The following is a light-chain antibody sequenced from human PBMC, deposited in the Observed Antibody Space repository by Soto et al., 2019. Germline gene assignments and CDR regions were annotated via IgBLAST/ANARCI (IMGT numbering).Light chain of an antibody. CDR1: QSVSDTH. CDR2: DAS. J-gene: IGKJ1*01. Sequence: LLTRNPRAQALAPGASATLSCRASQSVSDTHVAWYQQRPGQAPRILIYDASRRDIGVPDRFIGSGSATDGTITISGLETEDGAVYFGHQSGTSPQTFGQGTKVDIK. CDR3: HQSGTSPQT. V-gene: IGKV3-20*01.